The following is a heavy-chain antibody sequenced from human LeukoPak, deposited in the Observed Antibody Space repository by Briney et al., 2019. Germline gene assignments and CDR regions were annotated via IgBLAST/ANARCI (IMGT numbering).Heavy chain of an antibody. V-gene: IGHV3-74*01. Sequence: PGGSLRPSCAASGFTFSSYWMHWVRQAPGKGLVWVSRINSDGSSTSYADSVKGRFTISRDNAKNTLYLQMNSLRAEDTAVYYCARDPRSGYYFPWGQGTLVTVSS. D-gene: IGHD3-22*01. CDR2: INSDGSST. CDR3: ARDPRSGYYFP. J-gene: IGHJ5*02. CDR1: GFTFSSYW.